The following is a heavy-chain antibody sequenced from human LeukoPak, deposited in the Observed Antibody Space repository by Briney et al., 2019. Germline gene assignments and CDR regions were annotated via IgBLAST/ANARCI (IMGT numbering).Heavy chain of an antibody. J-gene: IGHJ4*02. CDR3: ARDFITMVRGLPGY. CDR1: GGSISSGDYY. D-gene: IGHD3-10*01. Sequence: PSQTLSLTCTVSGGSISSGDYYWSWIRQPPGKGLEWIGYIYYSGSTYYNPSLKSRVTISVDTSKNQFSLKLSSVTAADTAVYYCARDFITMVRGLPGYWGQGTLVTVSS. CDR2: IYYSGST. V-gene: IGHV4-30-4*01.